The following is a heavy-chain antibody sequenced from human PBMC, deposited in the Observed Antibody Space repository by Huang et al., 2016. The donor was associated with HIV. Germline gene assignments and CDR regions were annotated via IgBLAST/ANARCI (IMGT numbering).Heavy chain of an antibody. CDR2: ISACNGDT. CDR1: GYSFTDYG. V-gene: IGHV1-18*01. D-gene: IGHD3-22*01. CDR3: ARDPKYHRIGYYRQRRGIDV. Sequence: QAQLMQSGPEVKKPGASVKVSCKTSGYSFTDYGITWVRQDPGQGPEWGGWISACNGDTEIAQRLQSRVTLTTDTSTSMAYMELRSLRFDDTAVYFCARDPKYHRIGYYRQRRGIDVWGQGTMVSVSS. J-gene: IGHJ3*01.